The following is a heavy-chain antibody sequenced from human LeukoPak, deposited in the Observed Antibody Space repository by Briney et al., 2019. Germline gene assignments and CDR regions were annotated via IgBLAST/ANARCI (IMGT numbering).Heavy chain of an antibody. CDR1: GFTFSLFG. CDR2: ISGSGNHI. V-gene: IGHV3-21*01. D-gene: IGHD6-13*01. Sequence: GGSLRVSCSASGFTFSLFGMNWVRQAPGKGLEWVSSISGSGNHIYYADSVKGRFTISRDNAKNSLYLQMNSLRAEDTAVYYCATSEVAAANFDYWGQGTLVTVSS. CDR3: ATSEVAAANFDY. J-gene: IGHJ4*02.